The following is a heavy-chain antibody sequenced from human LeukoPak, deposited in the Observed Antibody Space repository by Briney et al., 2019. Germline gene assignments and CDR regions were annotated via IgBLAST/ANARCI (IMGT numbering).Heavy chain of an antibody. D-gene: IGHD3-22*01. CDR1: GYTFTGYY. J-gene: IGHJ6*03. CDR2: INPNSGAT. CDR3: ATSSGSYDSSGYYRGKYYYYYYYMDV. V-gene: IGHV1-2*02. Sequence: ASVKVSCKASGYTFTGYYMHWVRQAPGQGLEWMGWINPNSGATNYAQKFQGRVTMTRDTSISTAYMELRRLRSDDTALYYCATSSGSYDSSGYYRGKYYYYYYYMDVWGNGTTVTISS.